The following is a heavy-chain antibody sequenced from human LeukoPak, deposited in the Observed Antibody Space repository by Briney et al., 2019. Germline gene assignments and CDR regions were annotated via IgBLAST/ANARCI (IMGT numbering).Heavy chain of an antibody. CDR2: TRNKANSYTT. V-gene: IGHV3-72*01. Sequence: GGSLRLSCAASGFTFSDHYMDWVRQAPGKGLEWVGRTRNKANSYTTEYAASVKGRFTISRDDSKNSLYLQMNSLKTEDTAVYYCARVFPSYYYGSGSYYNDYWGQGTLVTVSS. CDR3: ARVFPSYYYGSGSYYNDY. D-gene: IGHD3-10*01. J-gene: IGHJ4*02. CDR1: GFTFSDHY.